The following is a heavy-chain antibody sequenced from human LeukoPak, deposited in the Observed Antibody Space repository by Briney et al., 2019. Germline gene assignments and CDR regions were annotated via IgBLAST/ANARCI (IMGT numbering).Heavy chain of an antibody. Sequence: GGSLRLSCAASGFTFSGSAMHWVRQASGKGLEWVGRIRSKANNYATEYAVSVKGRFTISRDDSKNTVYLQMNSLKTEDTAIYYCSRLRGEKASGDYWGQGTLVTVSS. J-gene: IGHJ4*02. CDR3: SRLRGEKASGDY. CDR1: GFTFSGSA. D-gene: IGHD3-10*01. CDR2: IRSKANNYAT. V-gene: IGHV3-73*01.